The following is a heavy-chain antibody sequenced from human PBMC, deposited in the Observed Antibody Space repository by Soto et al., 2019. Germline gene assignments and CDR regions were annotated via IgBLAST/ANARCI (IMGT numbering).Heavy chain of an antibody. CDR2: ITGSGDYT. V-gene: IGHV3-23*01. CDR3: ARLTGSKLGYFDY. CDR1: GFTFGSYT. Sequence: EVQVLESGGGLVQPGGSLRLSCAASGFTFGSYTMSWVRQAPGKGLEWVSAITGSGDYTSYADSVKGRFTISRDNSKNTLYLQRNSLRAEDTAVYYCARLTGSKLGYFDYWGQGTLVTVSS. D-gene: IGHD7-27*01. J-gene: IGHJ4*02.